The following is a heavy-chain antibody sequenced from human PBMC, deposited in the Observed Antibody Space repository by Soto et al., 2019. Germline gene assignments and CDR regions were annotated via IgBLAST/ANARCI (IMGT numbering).Heavy chain of an antibody. D-gene: IGHD3-10*01. V-gene: IGHV5-10-1*01. J-gene: IGHJ6*02. Sequence: PGESLKISCKGSGYSFTSYWISWVRQMPGKGLEWMGRIDPSDSYTNYSPSFQGHVTISADKSISTAYLQWSSLKASDTAMYYCARVIGSGSYYTLHYYYGMDVWGQGTTVTVSS. CDR3: ARVIGSGSYYTLHYYYGMDV. CDR2: IDPSDSYT. CDR1: GYSFTSYW.